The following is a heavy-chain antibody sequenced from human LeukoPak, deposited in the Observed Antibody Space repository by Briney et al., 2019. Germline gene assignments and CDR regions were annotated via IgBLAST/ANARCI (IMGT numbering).Heavy chain of an antibody. CDR1: GFTFSDYC. V-gene: IGHV3-11*04. D-gene: IGHD1-26*01. J-gene: IGHJ4*02. CDR2: ISSSGNTI. CDR3: ARERGGGGSYSDY. Sequence: GGSLRLSCAASGFTFSDYCMSWIRQAPGKGLEWVSYISSSGNTIYYADSVKGRFTISRDNAKKSVSLQMNSLRAEDTAVYYCARERGGGGSYSDYWGQGTLVTVSS.